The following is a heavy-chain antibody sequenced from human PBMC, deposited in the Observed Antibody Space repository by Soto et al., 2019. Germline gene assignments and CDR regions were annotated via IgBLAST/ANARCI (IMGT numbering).Heavy chain of an antibody. Sequence: QVQLLQSGSEVREPGSSVRVSCKASGDTFTNHLIAWVRQAPGQGLEWMGGIVPMYVTPHFAQKFQGRVSITADESKSTVYMELNGLGRDDTATFYCDRCIQLDYLHGLAVWGQGTTVTVSS. CDR1: GDTFTNHL. D-gene: IGHD4-17*01. V-gene: IGHV1-69*01. J-gene: IGHJ6*02. CDR3: DRCIQLDYLHGLAV. CDR2: IVPMYVTP.